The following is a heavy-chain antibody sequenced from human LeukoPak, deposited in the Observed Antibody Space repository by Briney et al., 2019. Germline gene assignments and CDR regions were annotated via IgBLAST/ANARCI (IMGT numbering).Heavy chain of an antibody. J-gene: IGHJ4*02. CDR2: ISYDGSNK. CDR3: AKDRHSSTRYFDY. Sequence: GGSLRLSCAASGFTFSSFGMHWVRQAPGKGLEWVAFISYDGSNKYYADSVKGRFTISRDNSKNTLYLQMNSLRAEDTAVYYCAKDRHSSTRYFDYWGQGTLVTVSS. CDR1: GFTFSSFG. D-gene: IGHD6-13*01. V-gene: IGHV3-30*18.